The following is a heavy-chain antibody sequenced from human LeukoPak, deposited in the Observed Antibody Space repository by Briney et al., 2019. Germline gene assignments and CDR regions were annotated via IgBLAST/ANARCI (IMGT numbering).Heavy chain of an antibody. CDR2: INPSGGST. J-gene: IGHJ6*03. D-gene: IGHD2-2*02. V-gene: IGHV1-46*01. CDR3: ARVAAEVVGVPGAIGFGWLRRDYYYMDV. Sequence: ASVKVSCKASGYTFTSYYMHWVRQAPGQGLEWMGIINPSGGSTSYAQKFQGGVTMTRDTSTSTVYMELSSLRSEDTAVYYCARVAAEVVGVPGAIGFGWLRRDYYYMDVWGKGTTVTVSS. CDR1: GYTFTSYY.